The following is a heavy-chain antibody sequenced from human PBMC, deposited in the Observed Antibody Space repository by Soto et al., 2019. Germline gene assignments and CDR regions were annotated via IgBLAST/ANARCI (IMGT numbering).Heavy chain of an antibody. CDR2: IRSKAYGGTT. Sequence: GGSLRLSCTASGFTFGDYAMSWFRQAPGKGLEWVGFIRSKAYGGTTEYAASVKGRFTISRDDSKSIAYLQMNSLKTEDTAVYYCTRDQCSGGSCYWFDPWGQGTLVTVSS. D-gene: IGHD2-15*01. V-gene: IGHV3-49*03. CDR3: TRDQCSGGSCYWFDP. CDR1: GFTFGDYA. J-gene: IGHJ5*02.